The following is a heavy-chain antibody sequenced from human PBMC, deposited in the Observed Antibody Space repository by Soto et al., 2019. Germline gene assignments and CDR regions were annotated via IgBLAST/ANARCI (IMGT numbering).Heavy chain of an antibody. CDR1: GDSVSSNSAA. CDR3: ARDRYYGSGSGYYYGMDV. V-gene: IGHV6-1*01. Sequence: SQTLSLTCAISGDSVSSNSAAWNWIRQSPSRGLEWLGRTYYRSKWYNDYAVSVESRITINPDTSKNQFSLQLNSVTPEDTAVYYCARDRYYGSGSGYYYGMDVWGQGTTVTVSS. J-gene: IGHJ6*02. D-gene: IGHD3-10*01. CDR2: TYYRSKWYN.